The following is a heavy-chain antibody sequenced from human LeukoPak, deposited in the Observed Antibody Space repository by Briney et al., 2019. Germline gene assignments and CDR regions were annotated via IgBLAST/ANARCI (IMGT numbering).Heavy chain of an antibody. V-gene: IGHV3-74*01. CDR2: ISTDGSTT. D-gene: IGHD5-24*01. CDR3: ARDMGTRWLQLPGNAFDI. J-gene: IGHJ3*02. CDR1: GFTFSSYW. Sequence: PGGSLRLSCAASGFTFSSYWMHWVRQAPGKGLVWVSRISTDGSTTGYADSVKGRFTISRDNAKNTVYLQMNSLRAEDTAVYYCARDMGTRWLQLPGNAFDIWGQGTMVTVSS.